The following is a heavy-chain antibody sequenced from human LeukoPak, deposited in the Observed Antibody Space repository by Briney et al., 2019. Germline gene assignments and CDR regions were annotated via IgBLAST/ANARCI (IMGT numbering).Heavy chain of an antibody. CDR2: ISYDGSNK. V-gene: IGHV3-30-3*01. CDR3: AGEGQQLVCRNWLAP. CDR1: GFTFSSYA. J-gene: IGHJ5*02. D-gene: IGHD6-13*01. Sequence: GGSLRLSCAASGFTFSSYAMHWVRQAPGKGLEWVAVISYDGSNKYYADSVKGRFTISRDNSKNTLYLQMNSLRAEDTAVYYCAGEGQQLVCRNWLAPWGQGTLV.